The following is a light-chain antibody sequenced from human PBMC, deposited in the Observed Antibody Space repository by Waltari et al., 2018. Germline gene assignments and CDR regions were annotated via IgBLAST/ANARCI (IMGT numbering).Light chain of an antibody. Sequence: QSALTQPASVSGSPGQSITISCTGTNSDVGGYNYVSWYQQRPGKAPQLLVSEVTNRPSGVSNRFSGSKSDNTASLTISGLLAEDGADYYCSSYTNSSTYVFGTGTKVTVL. CDR1: NSDVGGYNY. J-gene: IGLJ1*01. V-gene: IGLV2-14*01. CDR3: SSYTNSSTYV. CDR2: EVT.